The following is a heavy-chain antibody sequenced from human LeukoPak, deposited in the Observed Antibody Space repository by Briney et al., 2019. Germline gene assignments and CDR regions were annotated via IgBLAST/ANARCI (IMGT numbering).Heavy chain of an antibody. V-gene: IGHV3-7*01. J-gene: IGHJ4*02. CDR2: IKQDGSEK. CDR3: ARDHRWLLSYYFDY. CDR1: GFTFSSYW. Sequence: QPGGSLRLSCVASGFTFSSYWMSWVRQAPGKGLEWVANIKQDGSEKYYVDSVKGRFTISRDNAKNSLYLQMNSLRAEDTAVYYCARDHRWLLSYYFDYWGQGTLVTVSS. D-gene: IGHD3-3*01.